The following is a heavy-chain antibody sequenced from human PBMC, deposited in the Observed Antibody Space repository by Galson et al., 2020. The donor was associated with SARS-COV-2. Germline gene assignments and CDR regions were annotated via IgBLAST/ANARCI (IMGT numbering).Heavy chain of an antibody. V-gene: IGHV3-48*03. J-gene: IGHJ5*02. D-gene: IGHD1-26*01. Sequence: GGSLRLSCAASGFTFDYYEMNWVRQAPGKGLEWVSSISGSGRTKYYAASVNGRFTISRDNAGNSLSLQMNSLRDDDTAVYYCARGGATRLDRWGQGTLVTVSS. CDR2: ISGSGRTK. CDR1: GFTFDYYE. CDR3: ARGGATRLDR.